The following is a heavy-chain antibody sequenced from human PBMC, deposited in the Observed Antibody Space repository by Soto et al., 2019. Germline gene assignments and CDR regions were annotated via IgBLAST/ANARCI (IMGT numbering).Heavy chain of an antibody. Sequence: EERLVQSGGGLVQPGGSLRLSCAASGFSVGGNYMSWVRQAPGKGLELVSLIYSGGNPFYADSMKGRFTLSRDNSYNMLYLQMDSLRAEDTAVYYCARGPNYDCWGQGTLVIVSS. CDR2: IYSGGNP. CDR1: GFSVGGNY. J-gene: IGHJ4*02. CDR3: ARGPNYDC. D-gene: IGHD3-10*01. V-gene: IGHV3-53*01.